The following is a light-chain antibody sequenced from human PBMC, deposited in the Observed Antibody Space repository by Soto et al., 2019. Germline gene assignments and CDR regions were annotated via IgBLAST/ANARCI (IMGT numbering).Light chain of an antibody. CDR2: AAS. CDR1: QGISNY. J-gene: IGKJ1*01. V-gene: IGKV1-27*01. CDR3: QKYNSAPWT. Sequence: DIQMTQSPSSLSASVGDRVTITCRASQGISNYLAWYQQKPGKVPRLLIFAASTLQSGAPSRFRGAGSETDFTLTINGLQPEDVETSYCQKYNSAPWTFGQGTKVDIK.